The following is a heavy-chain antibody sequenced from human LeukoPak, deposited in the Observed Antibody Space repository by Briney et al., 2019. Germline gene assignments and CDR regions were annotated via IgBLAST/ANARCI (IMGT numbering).Heavy chain of an antibody. V-gene: IGHV1-18*01. D-gene: IGHD6-19*01. Sequence: ASVNVSCKASGYTFTSYGISWVRQAPGQGLEWMGLISAYNGNTNYAQKLQGRVTMSTDTSTSTAYMELRRLRSNDTAVYYCARDIRGKHSSGWYRESNDAFDIWGQGTMVTVSS. CDR3: ARDIRGKHSSGWYRESNDAFDI. CDR2: ISAYNGNT. J-gene: IGHJ3*02. CDR1: GYTFTSYG.